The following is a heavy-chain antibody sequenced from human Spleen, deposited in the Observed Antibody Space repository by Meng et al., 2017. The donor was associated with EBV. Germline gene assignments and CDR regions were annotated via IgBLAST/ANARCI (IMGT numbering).Heavy chain of an antibody. CDR1: CGAFSRSA. J-gene: IGHJ4*02. CDR2: LLPILGAP. Sequence: VEVVHAGPGVQKPAPSLKVSGKTSCGAFSRSAISWVRQAPGQGLEWMGGLLPILGAPNYAETFQDRVTITADESTSTAYMELSSLTSEDTAVYYCARESGRGYTPDYWGQGTLVTVSS. V-gene: IGHV1-69*01. D-gene: IGHD3-10*01. CDR3: ARESGRGYTPDY.